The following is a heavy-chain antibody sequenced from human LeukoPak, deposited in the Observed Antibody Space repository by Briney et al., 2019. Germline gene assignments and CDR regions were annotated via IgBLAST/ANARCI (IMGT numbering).Heavy chain of an antibody. V-gene: IGHV1-2*02. CDR3: VRDDYNGNSFDS. CDR2: INPNSGGT. D-gene: IGHD4-23*01. Sequence: ASVKVSCKASGYTFTGYYMHWVRQAPGQGLEWMGWINPNSGGTNYAQKFQGRVTMTRDTSISTAYMDLSSLRYDDTAVYYCVRDDYNGNSFDSWGPGTLVTVSS. CDR1: GYTFTGYY. J-gene: IGHJ5*01.